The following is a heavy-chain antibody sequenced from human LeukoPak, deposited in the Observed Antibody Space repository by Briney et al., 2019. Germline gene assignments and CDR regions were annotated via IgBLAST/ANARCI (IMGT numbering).Heavy chain of an antibody. J-gene: IGHJ4*02. CDR2: ISAYNGNT. CDR1: GYTFTSYG. D-gene: IGHD1-26*01. Sequence: ASVKVSCKASGYTFTSYGISWVRQAPGQGLEWLGWISAYNGNTNYAQKFQGRVTITADESTSTAYMELSSLRSEDTAVYYCARALSGSYHGYDYWGQGTLVTVSS. V-gene: IGHV1-18*01. CDR3: ARALSGSYHGYDY.